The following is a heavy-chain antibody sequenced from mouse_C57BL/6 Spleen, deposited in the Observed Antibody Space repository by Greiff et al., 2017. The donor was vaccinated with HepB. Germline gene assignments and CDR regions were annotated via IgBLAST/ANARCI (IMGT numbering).Heavy chain of an antibody. CDR3: ASTRDYFDY. V-gene: IGHV1-59*01. J-gene: IGHJ2*01. CDR1: GYTFTSYW. Sequence: QVQLQQPGAELVRPGTSVKLSCKASGYTFTSYWMHWVKQRPGQGLEWIGVIDPSDSYTNYNQKFKGKATLTVDTSSSTAYMQLSSLTSEDSAVYYCASTRDYFDYWGQGTTLTVSS. CDR2: IDPSDSYT.